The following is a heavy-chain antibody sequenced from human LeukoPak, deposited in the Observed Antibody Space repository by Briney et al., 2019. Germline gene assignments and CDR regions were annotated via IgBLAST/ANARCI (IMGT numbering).Heavy chain of an antibody. CDR2: IYYSGST. D-gene: IGHD6-6*01. Sequence: SETLSLTCTVSGGSISSSSYYWGWIRQPPGKGLEWIGSIYYSGSTYYQPSLKSRVTISLDTSKNQFSLKLSSVTAADTAVYYCARDTSYAFDIWGQGTMVTVSS. CDR3: ARDTSYAFDI. V-gene: IGHV4-39*02. CDR1: GGSISSSSYY. J-gene: IGHJ3*02.